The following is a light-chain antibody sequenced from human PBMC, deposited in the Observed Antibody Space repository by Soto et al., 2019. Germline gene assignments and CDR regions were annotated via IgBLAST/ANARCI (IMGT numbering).Light chain of an antibody. Sequence: DIQMTQSPSTLSASVGDRVTITCRASQSISSRLAWYQQKPGKAPKLLIYDASSLESGVPSRFSGSGSGTEFTLTLSRLQPDDLATYYCQQYNGYFRTFGQGTKVEIK. CDR1: QSISSR. CDR2: DAS. V-gene: IGKV1-5*01. J-gene: IGKJ1*01. CDR3: QQYNGYFRT.